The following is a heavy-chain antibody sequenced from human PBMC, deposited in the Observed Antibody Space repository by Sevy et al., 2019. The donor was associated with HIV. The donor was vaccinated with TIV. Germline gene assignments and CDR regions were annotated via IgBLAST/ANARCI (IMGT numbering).Heavy chain of an antibody. CDR2: ISHSGDGT. V-gene: IGHV3-23*01. CDR3: AKGTLVVPTVIYYYYGMSV. Sequence: GGSLRLSCAASGFTFSSYAMSWVRQAPGKGLEWVSAISHSGDGTYYADSVKGRFTISRDNSKNTLYLEMNSLRAEDTAVYYCAKGTLVVPTVIYYYYGMSVWDQGTTVTVSS. D-gene: IGHD2-2*02. J-gene: IGHJ6*02. CDR1: GFTFSSYA.